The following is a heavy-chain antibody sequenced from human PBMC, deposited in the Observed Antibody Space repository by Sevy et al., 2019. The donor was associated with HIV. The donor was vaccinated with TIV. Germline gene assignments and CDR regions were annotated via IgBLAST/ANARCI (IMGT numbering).Heavy chain of an antibody. J-gene: IGHJ4*01. V-gene: IGHV3-11*06. CDR2: ISSSSSYT. CDR3: ARVRLGYCSGGSCYPPPYFDH. D-gene: IGHD2-15*01. Sequence: GGSLRLSCAASGFTFSDYYMSWIRQAPGKGLEWVSYISSSSSYTNYADSVKGRFTISRDNAKNSLYLQMNSLRAEDTGVYYCARVRLGYCSGGSCYPPPYFDHWGQGTLVTVSS. CDR1: GFTFSDYY.